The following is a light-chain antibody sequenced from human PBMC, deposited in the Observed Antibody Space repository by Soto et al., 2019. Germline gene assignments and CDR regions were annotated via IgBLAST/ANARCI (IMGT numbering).Light chain of an antibody. Sequence: DIQMTQSPSSLSASVGDRVTVTCRASQSINSFVNWYHHKPGKAPKLLIYGASTLQSGVPSRFSGSGFGTEFTLTINNLQPEDFATYYCQQSYTTPLTFGGGTKVEIK. CDR1: QSINSF. V-gene: IGKV1-39*01. J-gene: IGKJ4*01. CDR2: GAS. CDR3: QQSYTTPLT.